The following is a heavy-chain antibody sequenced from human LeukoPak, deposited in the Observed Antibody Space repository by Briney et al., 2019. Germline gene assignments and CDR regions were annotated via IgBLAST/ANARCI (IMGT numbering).Heavy chain of an antibody. CDR3: ARDSGYGISGY. CDR2: IYYSGST. J-gene: IGHJ4*02. V-gene: IGHV4-30-4*01. CDR1: GGSISSADYY. Sequence: SQTLSLTCTVSGGSISSADYYWSWLRQPPGKGLEWIGYIYYSGSTYYNPSLKSRVTISVDTSKNQFSLKLNSVTAADTAVYYCARDSGYGISGYWGQGTLVTVSS. D-gene: IGHD5-12*01.